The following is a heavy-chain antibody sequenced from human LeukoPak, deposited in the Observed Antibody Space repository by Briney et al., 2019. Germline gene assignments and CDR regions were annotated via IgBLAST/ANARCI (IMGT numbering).Heavy chain of an antibody. D-gene: IGHD3-10*01. CDR1: GGFISSNGAY. J-gene: IGHJ4*02. CDR3: ARKRITMVRGVNEDY. CDR2: IYYSGTT. V-gene: IGHV4-39*07. Sequence: SETLSLTCTVSGGFISSNGAYWSWIRQPPGKALEWIGNIYYSGTTYYNPSLQSRVTMSVDTSNNQFSLKLTSVTAADTAVYYCARKRITMVRGVNEDYWGQGTLVTVSS.